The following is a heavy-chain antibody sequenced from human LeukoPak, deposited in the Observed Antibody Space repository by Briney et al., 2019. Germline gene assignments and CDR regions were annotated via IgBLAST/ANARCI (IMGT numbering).Heavy chain of an antibody. CDR2: IIPILGIA. CDR1: GGTFSSYA. CDR3: ARDDIPGYDILTGLDY. Sequence: GASVKVSCKASGGTFSSYAISWVRQAPGQGLEWMGRIIPILGIANYAQKFQGRVTITADKSTNTAYMELSSLRSEDTAVYYCARDDIPGYDILTGLDYWGQGTLVTVSS. V-gene: IGHV1-69*04. J-gene: IGHJ4*02. D-gene: IGHD3-9*01.